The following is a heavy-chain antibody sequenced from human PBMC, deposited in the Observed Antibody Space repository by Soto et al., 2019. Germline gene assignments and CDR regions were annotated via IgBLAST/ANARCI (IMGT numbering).Heavy chain of an antibody. Sequence: QVQLVQSGAEVKKPGASVKVSCKASGYPFTRYGISWVRQAPGQGLEWMGWISASSGNTNYAQKLQGRVTMTTDTSKTTAYMELRSLRSDDTAVYYCARRPPFSYGDFVTYYFDYWGQGTLVTVSS. J-gene: IGHJ4*02. V-gene: IGHV1-18*01. CDR3: ARRPPFSYGDFVTYYFDY. CDR1: GYPFTRYG. D-gene: IGHD4-17*01. CDR2: ISASSGNT.